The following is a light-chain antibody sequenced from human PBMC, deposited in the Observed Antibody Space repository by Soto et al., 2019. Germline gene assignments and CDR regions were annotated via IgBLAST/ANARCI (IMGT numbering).Light chain of an antibody. CDR3: QQRASWPLT. CDR2: DTS. Sequence: EIVLTQSPATLSLSPGQRATLYCRSSPSLNNSLVWYQHIRGQAPRLLIFDTSNRVNGAPPRVSCSGSGTDFTLTISGLETEDFAVYYCQQRASWPLTCGGGTGVEI. V-gene: IGKV3-11*01. J-gene: IGKJ4*01. CDR1: PSLNNS.